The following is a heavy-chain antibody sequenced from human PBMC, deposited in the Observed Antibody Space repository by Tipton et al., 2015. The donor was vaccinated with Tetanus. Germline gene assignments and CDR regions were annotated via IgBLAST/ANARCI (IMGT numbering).Heavy chain of an antibody. J-gene: IGHJ4*02. Sequence: LRLSCTVSGGSISSYYWSWIRQPPGKGLEWIGYIYYSGSTNYNPSLKSRVTISVDTSKNQFSLKLSSVTAADTAVYYCARESRGGIAAADDYWGQGTLVTVSS. CDR3: ARESRGGIAAADDY. D-gene: IGHD6-13*01. V-gene: IGHV4-59*01. CDR1: GGSISSYY. CDR2: IYYSGST.